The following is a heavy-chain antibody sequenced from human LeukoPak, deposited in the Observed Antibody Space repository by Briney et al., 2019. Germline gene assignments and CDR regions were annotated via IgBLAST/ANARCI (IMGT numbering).Heavy chain of an antibody. V-gene: IGHV3-23*01. CDR3: AKDRECSGGSCYFDY. Sequence: GGSLRLSCAASGFTFRGYAMTWVRQAPGKGLEWVSAISGSGTSTYYADSVKGRFTISRDNSKNTLYLQMNSLRAEDTAVYYCAKDRECSGGSCYFDYWGQGTLVTVSS. J-gene: IGHJ4*02. D-gene: IGHD2-15*01. CDR2: ISGSGTST. CDR1: GFTFRGYA.